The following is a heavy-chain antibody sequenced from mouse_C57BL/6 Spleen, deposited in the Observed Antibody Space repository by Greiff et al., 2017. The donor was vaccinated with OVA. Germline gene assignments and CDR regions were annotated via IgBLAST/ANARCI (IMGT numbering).Heavy chain of an antibody. CDR2: IYPRDGST. CDR3: ATISAGFAY. V-gene: IGHV1-85*01. J-gene: IGHJ3*01. Sequence: QVQLKESGPELVKPGASVKLSCKASGYTFTSYDINWVKQRPGQGLEWIGWIYPRDGSTKYNEKFKGKATLTVDTSSSTAYMELHSLASEDAAVYFCATISAGFAYWGQGTLVTVSA. CDR1: GYTFTSYD.